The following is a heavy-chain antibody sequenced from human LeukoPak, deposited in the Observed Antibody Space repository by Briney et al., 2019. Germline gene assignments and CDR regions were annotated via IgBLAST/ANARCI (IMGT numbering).Heavy chain of an antibody. CDR3: AKGRHGWELSILFDY. CDR1: GFTFDDYT. J-gene: IGHJ4*02. D-gene: IGHD1-26*01. V-gene: IGHV3-43*01. Sequence: PGGSLRLSCAASGFTFDDYTMHWVRQAPGKGLEWVSLISWDGGSTYYADSVKGRFTISRDNSKNSLYLQMNSLRTEDTALYYCAKGRHGWELSILFDYWGQGTLVTVSS. CDR2: ISWDGGST.